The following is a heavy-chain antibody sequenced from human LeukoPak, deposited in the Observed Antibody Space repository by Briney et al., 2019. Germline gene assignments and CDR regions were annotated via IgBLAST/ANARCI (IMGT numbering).Heavy chain of an antibody. CDR2: INPNSGGT. V-gene: IGHV1-2*02. CDR1: GYTFTGYY. J-gene: IGHJ4*02. CDR3: AVAGTAAGSVDY. D-gene: IGHD6-13*01. Sequence: ASVKVSCKASGYTFTGYYMHWVRQAPGQGLEWMGWINPNSGGTNYAQKFRGRVTMTRDTSISTAYMELSRLRSDDTAVYYCAVAGTAAGSVDYWGQGTLVTVSS.